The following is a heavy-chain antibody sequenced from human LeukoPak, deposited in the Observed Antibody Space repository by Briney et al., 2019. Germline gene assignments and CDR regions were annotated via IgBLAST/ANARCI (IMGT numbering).Heavy chain of an antibody. J-gene: IGHJ3*02. CDR3: AANAPRVVREDAFDI. Sequence: SVKVSCKASGFTFTSSAMQWVRQARGQRLEWIGWIVVGSGNTNYAQKFQERITITRDMSTSTAYMELSSLRSEDTAVYYCAANAPRVVREDAFDIWGQGTMVTVSS. CDR1: GFTFTSSA. D-gene: IGHD2-21*01. CDR2: IVVGSGNT. V-gene: IGHV1-58*02.